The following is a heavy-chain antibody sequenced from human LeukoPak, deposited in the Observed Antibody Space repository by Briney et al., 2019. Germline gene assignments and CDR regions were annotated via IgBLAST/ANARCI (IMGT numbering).Heavy chain of an antibody. J-gene: IGHJ4*02. CDR2: ISWNSGSI. Sequence: PGRSLRLSCAASGFTFDDYAMHWVRQAPGKGLEWVSSISWNSGSIGYADSVKGRFTISRDNAKNSLYLQMNSLRAEDTALYYCAKDSVVAATSYYFDYRGQGTLVTVSS. D-gene: IGHD2-15*01. CDR1: GFTFDDYA. V-gene: IGHV3-9*01. CDR3: AKDSVVAATSYYFDY.